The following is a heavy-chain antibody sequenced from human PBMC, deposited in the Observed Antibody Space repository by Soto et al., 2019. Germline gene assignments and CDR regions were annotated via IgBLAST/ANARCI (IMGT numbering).Heavy chain of an antibody. CDR1: GFTFSSYG. CDR3: ATHPGDY. CDR2: ISYDGSNK. J-gene: IGHJ4*02. V-gene: IGHV3-30*03. Sequence: QVQLVESGGGVVQPGRSLRLSCAASGFTFSSYGMHWVRKAPGKGLEWVAVISYDGSNKYYADSVKGRFTISRDNSKNPLYLQMNSLRAEDTAVYYCATHPGDYWGQGTLVTVSS. D-gene: IGHD3-10*01.